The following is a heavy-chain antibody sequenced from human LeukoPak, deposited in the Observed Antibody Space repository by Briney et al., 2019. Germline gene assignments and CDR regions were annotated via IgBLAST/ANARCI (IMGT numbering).Heavy chain of an antibody. D-gene: IGHD3-9*01. CDR2: IWYDGSNK. Sequence: AGRSLRLSCAASGFTFTSSGFHWVRQAPGKGPEWVALIWYDGSNKYYADSVKGRFTISRDNSKNTVYLQMNSLRAEDTAVYYCVGDAVGSYDILTEWGQGTLVTVSP. J-gene: IGHJ4*02. CDR1: GFTFTSSG. V-gene: IGHV3-33*01. CDR3: VGDAVGSYDILTE.